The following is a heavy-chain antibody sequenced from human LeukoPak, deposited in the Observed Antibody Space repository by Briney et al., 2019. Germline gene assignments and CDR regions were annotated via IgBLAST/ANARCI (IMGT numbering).Heavy chain of an antibody. CDR2: ISSNGGST. Sequence: TGGPLRLSCSASGFTFSSYAMHWVRQAPGKGLEYVSAISSNGGSTYYADSVKGRFTISRDNSKNTLYLQMSSLRAEDTAVYYCVKDRGGYSYGFDYWGQGTLVTVSP. CDR1: GFTFSSYA. D-gene: IGHD5-18*01. J-gene: IGHJ4*02. V-gene: IGHV3-64D*06. CDR3: VKDRGGYSYGFDY.